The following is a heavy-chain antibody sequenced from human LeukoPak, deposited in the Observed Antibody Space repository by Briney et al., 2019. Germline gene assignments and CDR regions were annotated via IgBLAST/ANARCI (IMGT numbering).Heavy chain of an antibody. CDR3: ARDAGGRTQREGWFDP. D-gene: IGHD1-26*01. Sequence: GGSLRLSCAASGFSFRTYSMNWVRQAPGKGLEWVSSINSDSIWIYYADSVRDRFTISRDNTRNSLYLQMNSLRVEDTAVYYCARDAGGRTQREGWFDPWGQGTLVTVSS. J-gene: IGHJ5*02. CDR1: GFSFRTYS. CDR2: INSDSIWI. V-gene: IGHV3-21*01.